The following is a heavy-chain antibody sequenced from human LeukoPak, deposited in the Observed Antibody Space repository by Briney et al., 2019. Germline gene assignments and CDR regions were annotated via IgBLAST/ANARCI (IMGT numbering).Heavy chain of an antibody. CDR2: IYHSGST. D-gene: IGHD2-2*01. J-gene: IGHJ3*02. Sequence: SETLSLTCAVSGGSISSDGYFWSWIRQPPGKGLEWIGYIYHSGSTYYNPSLKSRVTISIDRSKNQFSLKVSSVTAADTAVYYCARGGSYQLLSDAFDIWGQGTMVTVSS. V-gene: IGHV4-30-2*01. CDR1: GGSISSDGYF. CDR3: ARGGSYQLLSDAFDI.